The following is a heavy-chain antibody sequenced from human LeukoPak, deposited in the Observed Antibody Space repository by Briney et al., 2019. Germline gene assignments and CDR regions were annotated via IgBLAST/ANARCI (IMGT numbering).Heavy chain of an antibody. J-gene: IGHJ5*02. V-gene: IGHV5-10-1*04. Sequence: GESLKISCQVSGYSFTSNLIAWVRQMPGKGLEWMGRIDPSDSYTHYSPSFQGQVTISADKSISTAYLQWSSLKASDTAMYYCARQEYCSGGSCYTWFDPWGQGTLVTVSS. CDR2: IDPSDSYT. CDR1: GYSFTSNL. D-gene: IGHD2-15*01. CDR3: ARQEYCSGGSCYTWFDP.